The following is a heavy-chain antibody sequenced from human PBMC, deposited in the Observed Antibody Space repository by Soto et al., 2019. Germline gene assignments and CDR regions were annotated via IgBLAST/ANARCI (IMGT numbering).Heavy chain of an antibody. CDR3: ANNIAAAGTYYYGMDV. J-gene: IGHJ6*02. V-gene: IGHV3-23*01. D-gene: IGHD6-13*01. CDR2: ISGSGGST. CDR1: GFTFSSYA. Sequence: GGSLRLSCAASGFTFSSYAMSWVRQAPGKGLEWVSAISGSGGSTYYADSVKGRFTISRDNSKNTLYLQMNSLRAEDTAVYYCANNIAAAGTYYYGMDVWGQGTTVTVSS.